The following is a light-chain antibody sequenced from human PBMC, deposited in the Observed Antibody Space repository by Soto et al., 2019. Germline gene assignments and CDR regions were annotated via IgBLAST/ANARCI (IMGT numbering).Light chain of an antibody. V-gene: IGKV3-20*01. CDR1: QSVSSSIY. J-gene: IGKJ2*01. Sequence: EIVLTQSPGTLSLSPGERATLSYRASQSVSSSIYLAWYQQKPGQAPRLLIYVASSNATGIPERFSGSGSGTAFTFTISRLEPEASAMYYCQLYGSSPESTFGQGNKLAIK. CDR3: QLYGSSPEST. CDR2: VAS.